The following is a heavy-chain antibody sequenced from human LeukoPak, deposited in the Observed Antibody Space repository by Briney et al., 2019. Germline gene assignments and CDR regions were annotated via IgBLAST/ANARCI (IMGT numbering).Heavy chain of an antibody. CDR3: AKGVREITMIGPAFDI. J-gene: IGHJ3*02. D-gene: IGHD3-22*01. CDR1: GFTFSDYY. CDR2: ISGSGGST. Sequence: GGSLRLSCAASGFTFSDYYMNWIRQAPGKGLEWVSAISGSGGSTYYADSVKGRFTISRDHSKNTLYLQMNSLRAEDTAVYYCAKGVREITMIGPAFDIWGQGTMVTVSS. V-gene: IGHV3-23*01.